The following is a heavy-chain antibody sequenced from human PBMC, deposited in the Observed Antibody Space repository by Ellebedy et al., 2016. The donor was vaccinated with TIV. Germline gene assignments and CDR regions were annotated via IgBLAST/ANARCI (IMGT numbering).Heavy chain of an antibody. J-gene: IGHJ4*02. CDR2: IIPIFGTA. V-gene: IGHV1-69*13. Sequence: AASVKVSCKASGGTFSSYAISWVRQAPGQGLEWMGGIIPIFGTANYAQKFQGRVTITADESTSTAYMELSSLRSEDTAVYYCARVGTLLWFGEYDYWGQGTLVTVSS. D-gene: IGHD3-10*01. CDR3: ARVGTLLWFGEYDY. CDR1: GGTFSSYA.